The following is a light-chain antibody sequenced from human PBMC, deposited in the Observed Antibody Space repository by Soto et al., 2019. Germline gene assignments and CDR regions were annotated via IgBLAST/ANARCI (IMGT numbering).Light chain of an antibody. V-gene: IGKV3-20*01. CDR1: QSVSSSY. CDR3: QQYGSSQWT. J-gene: IGKJ1*01. CDR2: GAS. Sequence: EIVLTQSPGTLSLSPGERATLSCRASQSVSSSYLAWYQQKPGQAPRLLIYGASSRATGIPDRFSGSGSGTDFTLTISRLEPEDFAVYYCQQYGSSQWTSGQGTKVDIK.